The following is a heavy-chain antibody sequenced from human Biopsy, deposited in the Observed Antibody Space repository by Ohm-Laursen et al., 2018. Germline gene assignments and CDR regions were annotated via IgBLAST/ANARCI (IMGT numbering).Heavy chain of an antibody. D-gene: IGHD3-10*01. CDR2: ISGYNGNT. Sequence: ASVKVSCKASGYTYTGYGISWVRQAPGQGPEWMGWISGYNGNTVYPQNHQGRVTLTTDTSTSTAYMELRSLRSDDTAIYYCTRDRHYASGSYAALDVWGQGTTVTVSS. J-gene: IGHJ6*02. CDR1: GYTYTGYG. CDR3: TRDRHYASGSYAALDV. V-gene: IGHV1-18*01.